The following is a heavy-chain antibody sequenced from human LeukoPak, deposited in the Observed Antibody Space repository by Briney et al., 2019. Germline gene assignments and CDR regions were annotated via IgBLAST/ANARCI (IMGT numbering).Heavy chain of an antibody. CDR3: ASMSGYYSKFDY. CDR2: INYSGNT. Sequence: SQTLSLTCAVSGGSTGSAGYYWSWIRQHPGKGLEWIAYINYSGNTYHNPSLKSRVTISVDTSRNQFSLKLNSVTAADTAIYYCASMSGYYSKFDYWGQGTLVTVSS. CDR1: GGSTGSAGYY. D-gene: IGHD3-22*01. J-gene: IGHJ4*02. V-gene: IGHV4-31*11.